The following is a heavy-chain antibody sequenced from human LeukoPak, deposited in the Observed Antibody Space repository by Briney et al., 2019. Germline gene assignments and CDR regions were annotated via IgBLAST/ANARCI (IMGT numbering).Heavy chain of an antibody. CDR2: ISSSSSTI. D-gene: IGHD3-22*01. V-gene: IGHV3-48*01. CDR3: ARERQTYYYDSSGYSFLCYYYGMDV. Sequence: PGGSLRLSCAASGFTFSSYSMNWVRQAPGKGLEWVSYISSSSSTIYYADPVKGRFTISRDNAKNSLYLQMNSLRAEDTAVYYCARERQTYYYDSSGYSFLCYYYGMDVWGQGTTVTVSS. J-gene: IGHJ6*02. CDR1: GFTFSSYS.